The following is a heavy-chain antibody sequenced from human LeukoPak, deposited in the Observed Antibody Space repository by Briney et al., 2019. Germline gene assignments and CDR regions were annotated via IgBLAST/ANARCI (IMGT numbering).Heavy chain of an antibody. CDR1: GGSISSYY. J-gene: IGHJ4*02. CDR3: ARDPSLQFGEPYFDY. CDR2: IYTSGST. D-gene: IGHD3-10*01. Sequence: SETLPLTCTVSGGSISSYYWNWIRQPAGKGLEWIGRIYTSGSTNYNPSLESRVTMSVDTSKNQFSLKLSSVTAADTAVYYCARDPSLQFGEPYFDYWGQGTLVTVSS. V-gene: IGHV4-4*07.